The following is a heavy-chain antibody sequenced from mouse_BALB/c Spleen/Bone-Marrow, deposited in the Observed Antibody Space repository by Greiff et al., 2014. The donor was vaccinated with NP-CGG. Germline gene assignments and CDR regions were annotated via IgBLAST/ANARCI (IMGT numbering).Heavy chain of an antibody. D-gene: IGHD2-3*01. Sequence: VKLQESGAELVKPGASVKISCKASGYTFSNYWIEWVKQRPGHGLEWIGEILPGSGSTNYNEKFKGKATFTADTYSNTAYMQLSSRTSEDSSVYYCAKRLLGAMDDWGQGTSVTVSS. CDR2: ILPGSGST. J-gene: IGHJ4*01. V-gene: IGHV1-9*01. CDR1: GYTFSNYW. CDR3: AKRLLGAMDD.